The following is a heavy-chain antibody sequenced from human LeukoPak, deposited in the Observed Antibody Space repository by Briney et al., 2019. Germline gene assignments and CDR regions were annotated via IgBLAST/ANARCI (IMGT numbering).Heavy chain of an antibody. V-gene: IGHV3-73*01. CDR3: TRENFDY. CDR2: IRSKVNCYAT. Sequence: GGSLRLSCAASGFTFSGSAMHWARQASGKGLEWVGRIRSKVNCYATAYAASVKGRFTISRDDSTNTAYLQMNSLKTEDTAVYYCTRENFDYWGQGTLVTVSS. J-gene: IGHJ4*02. CDR1: GFTFSGSA.